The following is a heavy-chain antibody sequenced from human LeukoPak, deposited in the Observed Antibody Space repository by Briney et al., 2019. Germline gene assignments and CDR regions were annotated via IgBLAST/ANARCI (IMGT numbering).Heavy chain of an antibody. Sequence: GGSLRLSCAASGFTFSSYSMNWVRQAPGKGLEWVSSISSSSSYIYYADSVKGRFTISRDNAKNSLYLQMNSLRAEDTAVYYCARTGAEGVTVGVWFDPWGQGTLVTVSS. J-gene: IGHJ5*02. D-gene: IGHD4-23*01. V-gene: IGHV3-21*01. CDR3: ARTGAEGVTVGVWFDP. CDR2: ISSSSSYI. CDR1: GFTFSSYS.